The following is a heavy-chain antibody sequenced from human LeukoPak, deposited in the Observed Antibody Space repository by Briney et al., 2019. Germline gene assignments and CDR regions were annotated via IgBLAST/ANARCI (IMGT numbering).Heavy chain of an antibody. CDR2: ISAYNGNT. Sequence: ASVTVSSKASGYTFTSYGIIWVRQAPGQGLEWMGWISAYNGNTNYAQKLQGRVTMTTDTSTSTAYMELRGLRSDDTAVYYCVSFPWFGELRAYDYWGQGTLVTVSS. CDR3: VSFPWFGELRAYDY. CDR1: GYTFTSYG. D-gene: IGHD3-10*01. V-gene: IGHV1-18*01. J-gene: IGHJ4*02.